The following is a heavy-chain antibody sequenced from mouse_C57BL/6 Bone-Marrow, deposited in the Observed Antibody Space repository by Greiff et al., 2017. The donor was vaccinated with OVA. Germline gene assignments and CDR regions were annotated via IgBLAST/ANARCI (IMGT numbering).Heavy chain of an antibody. D-gene: IGHD2-5*01. CDR3: TRGYSNDYAMDY. V-gene: IGHV1-15*01. CDR1: GYTFTDYE. Sequence: VQVVESGAELVRPGASVTLSCKASGYTFTDYEMHWVKQTPVHGLEWIGAIDPETGGTAYNQKFKGKAILTAAKSSSTAYMELRSLTSEYSAVYYCTRGYSNDYAMDYWGQGTSVTVSS. CDR2: IDPETGGT. J-gene: IGHJ4*01.